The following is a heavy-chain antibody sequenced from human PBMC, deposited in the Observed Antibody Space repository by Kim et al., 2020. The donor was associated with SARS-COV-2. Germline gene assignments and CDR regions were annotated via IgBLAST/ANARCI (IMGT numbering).Heavy chain of an antibody. D-gene: IGHD3-3*01. CDR2: IYYSGST. J-gene: IGHJ5*02. V-gene: IGHV4-31*03. CDR3: ARAMGITIFGVVIVNWFDP. Sequence: SETLSLTCTVSGGSISSGGYYWSWIRQHPGKGQEWIGYIYYSGSTYYNPSLKSRVTISVDTSKNQFSLKLSSVTAADTAVYYCARAMGITIFGVVIVNWFDPWGQGTLVTVSS. CDR1: GGSISSGGYY.